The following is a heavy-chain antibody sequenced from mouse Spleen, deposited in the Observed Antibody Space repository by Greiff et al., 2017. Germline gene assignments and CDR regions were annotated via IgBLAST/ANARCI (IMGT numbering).Heavy chain of an antibody. CDR1: GFNIKDTY. D-gene: IGHD1-1*01. J-gene: IGHJ3*01. CDR2: IDPANGNT. V-gene: IGHV14-3*02. Sequence: EVQLQQSGAELVKPGASVKLSCTASGFNIKDTYMHWVKQRPEQGLEWIGRIDPANGNTKYDPKFQGKASITADTSSNTAYLQLSSLTSEDTAVYYCARHYYYGSSPAWFAYWGQGTLVTVSA. CDR3: ARHYYYGSSPAWFAY.